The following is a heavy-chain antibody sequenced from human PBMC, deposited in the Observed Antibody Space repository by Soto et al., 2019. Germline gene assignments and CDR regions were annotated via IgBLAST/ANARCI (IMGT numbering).Heavy chain of an antibody. V-gene: IGHV4-31*03. D-gene: IGHD6-13*01. J-gene: IGHJ6*02. CDR2: IYYSGST. CDR3: AREVLGYSSSWRYYYGMDV. CDR1: GGSISSGGYY. Sequence: SETLFLTCTVSGGSISSGGYYWSWIRQHPGKGLEWIGYIYYSGSTYYNPSLKSRVTISVDTSKNQFSLKLSSVTAADTAVYYCAREVLGYSSSWRYYYGMDVWGQGTTVTVSS.